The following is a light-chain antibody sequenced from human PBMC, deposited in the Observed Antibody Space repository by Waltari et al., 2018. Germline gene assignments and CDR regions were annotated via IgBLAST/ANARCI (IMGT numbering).Light chain of an antibody. CDR1: QSLLNSNGYNY. Sequence: IVLTQSPLSLPVTPGEPASISCRSSQSLLNSNGYNYLDWYLQKPGQSPQRLIYLASDRASGVPDRFSGSGSGTEFSLTINSLQPEDYATYFCQQASSFPFTFGPGTKVDIK. V-gene: IGKV2-28*01. CDR2: LAS. J-gene: IGKJ3*01. CDR3: QQASSFPFT.